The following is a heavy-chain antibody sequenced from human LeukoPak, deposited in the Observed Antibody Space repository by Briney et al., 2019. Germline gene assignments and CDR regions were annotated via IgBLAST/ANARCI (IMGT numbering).Heavy chain of an antibody. CDR1: GGSFSGYY. J-gene: IGHJ4*02. D-gene: IGHD1-1*01. CDR2: ISHSGST. V-gene: IGHV4-34*01. Sequence: PSETLSLTCAVYGGSFSGYYWSWIRQPPGKGLEWIGEISHSGSTNYNPSLKSRVTISVDTSKNQFSLKLSSVTAADTAVYYCARRGETGFDYWGQGTLVTVSS. CDR3: ARRGETGFDY.